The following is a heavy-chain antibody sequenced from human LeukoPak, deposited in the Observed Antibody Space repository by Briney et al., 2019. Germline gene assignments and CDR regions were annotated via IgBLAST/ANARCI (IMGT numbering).Heavy chain of an antibody. D-gene: IGHD6-6*01. CDR2: ISWDGGST. V-gene: IGHV3-43D*04. Sequence: GGSLRLSCAASGFTFDDYAMHWVRQAPGKGLEWVSLISWDGGSTYYADSVKGRFTISRDNSKNSLYLQMNSLRAEDTALYYCARGVGYLAARRPDFDYWGQGTLVTVSS. CDR3: ARGVGYLAARRPDFDY. J-gene: IGHJ4*02. CDR1: GFTFDDYA.